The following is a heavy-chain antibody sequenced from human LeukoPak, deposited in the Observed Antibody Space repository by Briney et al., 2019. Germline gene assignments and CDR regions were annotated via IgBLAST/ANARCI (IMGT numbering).Heavy chain of an antibody. D-gene: IGHD1-26*01. CDR1: GFTFSSYW. CDR3: AREYIGVGATMLDY. CDR2: IKQDGSEK. Sequence: GGSLRLSCAASGFTFSSYWMSWVRQAPGKGLEWVANIKQDGSEKYYVDSVKGRFTIPRDNAKNSLYLQMNSLRAEDTAVYYCAREYIGVGATMLDYWGQGTLVTVSS. V-gene: IGHV3-7*01. J-gene: IGHJ4*02.